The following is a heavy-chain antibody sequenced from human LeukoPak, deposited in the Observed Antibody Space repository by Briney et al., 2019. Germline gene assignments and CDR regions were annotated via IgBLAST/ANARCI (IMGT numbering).Heavy chain of an antibody. Sequence: PSGTLSLTCTVSGGSISSYYWSWIPPPPGKGLGGIGYIYYSGSTNYNPSLKSRVTISVDTSKNQFSLKLSSVTAADTAVYYCARQTFGGVIVSFDPWGQGTLVTVPS. CDR3: ARQTFGGVIVSFDP. D-gene: IGHD3-16*02. CDR2: IYYSGST. V-gene: IGHV4-59*08. CDR1: GGSISSYY. J-gene: IGHJ5*02.